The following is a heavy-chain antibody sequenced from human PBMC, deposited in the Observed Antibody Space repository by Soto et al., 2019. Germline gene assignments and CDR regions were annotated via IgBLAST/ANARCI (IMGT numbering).Heavy chain of an antibody. D-gene: IGHD2-15*01. CDR3: ARAAPRYGSGGSCYSGRDY. CDR2: INHSRST. V-gene: IGHV4-34*01. CDR1: GGSFSGYY. Sequence: QVQLQQWGAGLLKPSETLSLTCAVYGGSFSGYYWSWIRQPPGKGLEWIGEINHSRSTNYNPSLNSRVTISVDTSKNQFSLKLSSVTAADTAVYYCARAAPRYGSGGSCYSGRDYWVQGTLVTVSS. J-gene: IGHJ4*02.